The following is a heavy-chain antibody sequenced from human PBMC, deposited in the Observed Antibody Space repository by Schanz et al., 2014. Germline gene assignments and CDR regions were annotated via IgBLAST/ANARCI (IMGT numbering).Heavy chain of an antibody. J-gene: IGHJ6*02. CDR3: ARDQGTGDLPILRPAYGMDV. D-gene: IGHD7-27*01. V-gene: IGHV4-31*03. CDR1: GGSIKRGDTY. Sequence: QVQLQESGPRLVKPSQTLSLTCTVAGGSIKRGDTYWNWIRQQPGKGLEWIGYIYYSGSTYYNPSLKGRVPISVDTSKNQFSLKLSSVTAADTAVYYCARDQGTGDLPILRPAYGMDVWGQGTTVTVSS. CDR2: IYYSGST.